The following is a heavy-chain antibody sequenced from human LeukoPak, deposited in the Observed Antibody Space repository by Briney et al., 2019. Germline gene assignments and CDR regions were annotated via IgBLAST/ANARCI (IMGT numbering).Heavy chain of an antibody. J-gene: IGHJ4*02. V-gene: IGHV3-23*01. CDR1: GFTFSNHA. D-gene: IGHD1-1*01. Sequence: GGSLRLSCAASGFTFSNHAMTWVRQAPGKGVEWVSGITGSGANKYYAESVKGRFTISRDNSRNTLYLQMNSLRAEDAALYYCATRPATETYFGVFDYWGQGTLVTVSS. CDR3: ATRPATETYFGVFDY. CDR2: ITGSGANK.